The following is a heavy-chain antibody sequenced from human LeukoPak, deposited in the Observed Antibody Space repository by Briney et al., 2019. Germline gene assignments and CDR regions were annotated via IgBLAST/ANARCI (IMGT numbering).Heavy chain of an antibody. CDR2: INPNSGGT. D-gene: IGHD4-23*01. CDR1: GYTFTSYV. Sequence: ASVKVSCKASGYTFTSYVINWVRQAPGQGLEWMGWINPNSGGTNYAQKFQGRVTMTRDTSISTAYMELSRLRSDDTAVYYCARSTYGGMVSYWGQGTLVTVSS. CDR3: ARSTYGGMVSY. V-gene: IGHV1-2*02. J-gene: IGHJ4*02.